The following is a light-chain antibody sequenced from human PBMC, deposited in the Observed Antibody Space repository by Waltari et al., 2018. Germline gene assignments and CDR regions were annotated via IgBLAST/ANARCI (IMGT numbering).Light chain of an antibody. V-gene: IGKV4-1*01. CDR3: QQYFTTPS. J-gene: IGKJ5*01. Sequence: DIVMTQSPDSLAVSLGERATINCKSSQSLLYRSSNRNYLAWYQQRPGQSPKLLIYWASTRESGVPDRFGGSGSRTDFTLTISSLQAEDVAIYYCQQYFTTPSFGQGTRLEIK. CDR2: WAS. CDR1: QSLLYRSSNRNY.